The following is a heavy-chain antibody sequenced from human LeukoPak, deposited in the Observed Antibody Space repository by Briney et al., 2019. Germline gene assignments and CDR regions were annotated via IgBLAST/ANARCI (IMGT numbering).Heavy chain of an antibody. J-gene: IGHJ5*02. D-gene: IGHD3-10*01. CDR3: ARARGYYYSGSLNWFDP. Sequence: GGSLRLSCAASGYTFSSYDMHWVRQSPGKGLEWVTVISYDGTNKYYADSVKGRFTISRDNSKNTLYLQMHSLRAEDTAVYYCARARGYYYSGSLNWFDPWGQGTLVTVSS. CDR1: GYTFSSYD. V-gene: IGHV3-30*04. CDR2: ISYDGTNK.